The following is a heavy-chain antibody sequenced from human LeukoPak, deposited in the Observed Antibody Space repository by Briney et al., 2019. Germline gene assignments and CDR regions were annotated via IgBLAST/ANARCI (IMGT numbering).Heavy chain of an antibody. V-gene: IGHV1-8*01. CDR2: MNPNSGNT. CDR1: GYTFTNCD. D-gene: IGHD6-19*01. Sequence: ASVKVSCKASGYTFTNCDINWVRQATGQGLEWMGWMNPNSGNTGYAQKFWGRVTMTRDTSISTAYMELSSLTSEDTAVYYCARGVSTVAYDYWGQGTLVTVSS. CDR3: ARGVSTVAYDY. J-gene: IGHJ4*02.